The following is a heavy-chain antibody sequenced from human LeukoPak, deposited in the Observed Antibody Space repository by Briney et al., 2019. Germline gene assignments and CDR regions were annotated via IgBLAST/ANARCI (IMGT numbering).Heavy chain of an antibody. D-gene: IGHD4-23*01. Sequence: SVKVSCKASGGTFSSYTISWVRQAPGQGLEWMGRIIPILGIANYAQKFQGRVTITADKSTSTAYMELSSLRSEGTAVYYCAREEPVGRWDYWGQGTLVTVSS. J-gene: IGHJ4*02. CDR1: GGTFSSYT. CDR2: IIPILGIA. CDR3: AREEPVGRWDY. V-gene: IGHV1-69*04.